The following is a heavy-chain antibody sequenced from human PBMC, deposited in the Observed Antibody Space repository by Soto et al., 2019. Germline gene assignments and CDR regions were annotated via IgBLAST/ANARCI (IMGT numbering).Heavy chain of an antibody. V-gene: IGHV3-53*01. J-gene: IGHJ5*02. D-gene: IGHD2-15*01. CDR1: VFTVSGNY. Sequence: SWWSLRLSCSASVFTVSGNYMSWFRQAPGKGVEWVSVMYSGGDPYYADSVKGRFTFSRDISKNTLYLQMNSLRAEDTAVYYCAREYCSGGNCHLPWFHPWGQETLVTVSS. CDR3: AREYCSGGNCHLPWFHP. CDR2: MYSGGDP.